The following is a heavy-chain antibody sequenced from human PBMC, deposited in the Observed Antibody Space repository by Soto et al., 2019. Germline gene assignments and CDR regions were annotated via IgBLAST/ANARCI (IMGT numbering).Heavy chain of an antibody. J-gene: IGHJ5*02. CDR2: ISAYNGDT. Sequence: ASVKVSCKASGYTFASYGVSWVRQAPGQGLEWMGWISAYNGDTIYAQKLQGRVSLATDTPTSTASMELRSLRSDDTAVYYCARDQMIASNWFDPWGQGTLVTVSS. V-gene: IGHV1-18*01. CDR3: ARDQMIASNWFDP. CDR1: GYTFASYG. D-gene: IGHD3-22*01.